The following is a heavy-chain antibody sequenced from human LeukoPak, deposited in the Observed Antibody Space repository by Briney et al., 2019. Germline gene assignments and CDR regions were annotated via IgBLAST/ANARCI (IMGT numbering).Heavy chain of an antibody. Sequence: ASVKVSCKVSGYTLTELSMHWVRQAPGIGLEWMGGFDPEDGETIYAQKFQGRVTMTEDTSTDTAYMELSSLRSEDTAVYYCATDLGREGYDSSGYLLDYWGQGTLVTVSS. CDR3: ATDLGREGYDSSGYLLDY. V-gene: IGHV1-24*01. CDR1: GYTLTELS. D-gene: IGHD3-22*01. CDR2: FDPEDGET. J-gene: IGHJ4*02.